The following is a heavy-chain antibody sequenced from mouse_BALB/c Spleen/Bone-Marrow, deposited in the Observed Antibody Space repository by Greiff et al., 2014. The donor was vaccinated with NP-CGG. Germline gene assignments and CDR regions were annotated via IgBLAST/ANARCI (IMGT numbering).Heavy chain of an antibody. J-gene: IGHJ2*01. D-gene: IGHD3-3*01. Sequence: VQLQQSGAELVRPGTSVKVSCKASGYAFTNYLIEWVKQRPGQGLEWIGMINPGSGGTNYNEKFKGKATLTADKSSSTAYTQLSSLTPDDSAVYFCARRDGSYFDYWGQGTTLTVSS. CDR1: GYAFTNYL. CDR2: INPGSGGT. V-gene: IGHV1-54*01. CDR3: ARRDGSYFDY.